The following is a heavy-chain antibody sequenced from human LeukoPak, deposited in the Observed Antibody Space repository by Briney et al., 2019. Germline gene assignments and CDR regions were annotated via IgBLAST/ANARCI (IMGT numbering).Heavy chain of an antibody. CDR2: IYTSGST. Sequence: SETLSLTCTVSGGSISSGGYYWSWIRQPAGKGLEWIGRIYTSGSTNYNPSLKSRVTMSVDTSKNQFSLKLSSVTAADTAVYYCARGSSWYPTPHWYFDLWGRGTLVTVSS. J-gene: IGHJ2*01. V-gene: IGHV4-61*02. CDR1: GGSISSGGYY. CDR3: ARGSSWYPTPHWYFDL. D-gene: IGHD6-13*01.